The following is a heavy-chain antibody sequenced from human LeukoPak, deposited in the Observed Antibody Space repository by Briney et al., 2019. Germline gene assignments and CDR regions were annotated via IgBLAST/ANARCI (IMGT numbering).Heavy chain of an antibody. Sequence: SQTLSLTFTVLGASISSGSYYWSWIRPPAGKGLEWIGRIYTSGTTNYNPSLKSRVIISVDTSKNQFSLKLSSVTAADTAVYYCARGRAVAGTDYYYYGMDVWGQGTTVTVSS. V-gene: IGHV4-61*02. CDR1: GASISSGSYY. CDR3: ARGRAVAGTDYYYYGMDV. CDR2: IYTSGTT. D-gene: IGHD6-19*01. J-gene: IGHJ6*02.